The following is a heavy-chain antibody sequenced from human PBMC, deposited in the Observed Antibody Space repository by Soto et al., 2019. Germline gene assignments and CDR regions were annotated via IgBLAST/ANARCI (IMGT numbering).Heavy chain of an antibody. Sequence: ILSLTCPVSDGSLNAYYGSWIRQPPGKGLEWIGYISYSGNANYSPSLKSRVFMSMDTSKNQISLNLTSATAADTAVYYCAQGVGSSPPRYWGQGLLVT. CDR1: DGSLNAYY. D-gene: IGHD1-26*01. J-gene: IGHJ4*02. CDR3: AQGVGSSPPRY. V-gene: IGHV4-59*01. CDR2: ISYSGNA.